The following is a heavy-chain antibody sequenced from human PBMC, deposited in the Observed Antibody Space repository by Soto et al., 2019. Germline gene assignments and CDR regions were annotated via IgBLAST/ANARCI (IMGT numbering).Heavy chain of an antibody. J-gene: IGHJ6*02. V-gene: IGHV1-18*01. CDR2: ISVYNGNK. CDR1: GYTFTSYV. Sequence: GGSLRLSCAASGYTFTSYVISWVRQAPGQGLEWMGWISVYNGNKKYEQKIQGRVTMTTDKSTSTDYMEMRSMRSEDTAVYYCARDSRSYYYGMDVWGQGTTVTVSS. CDR3: ARDSRSYYYGMDV.